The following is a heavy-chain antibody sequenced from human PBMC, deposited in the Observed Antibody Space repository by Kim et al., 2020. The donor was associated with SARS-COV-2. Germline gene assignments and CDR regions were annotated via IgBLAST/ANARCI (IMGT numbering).Heavy chain of an antibody. V-gene: IGHV7-4-1*02. J-gene: IGHJ4*02. CDR3: ARDPEGHGYFDY. Sequence: TYAQAFTGRLFSSLDTSVTTAYLQISSLKAEDTAVYYCARDPEGHGYFDYWGQGTLVTVSS.